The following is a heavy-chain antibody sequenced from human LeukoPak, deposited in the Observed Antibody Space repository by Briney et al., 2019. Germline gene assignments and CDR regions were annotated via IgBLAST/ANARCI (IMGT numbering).Heavy chain of an antibody. CDR3: ARETCSSASCYWDNWFDP. Sequence: SETLSLTCTVSGGSINTYYWNWIRQSAGKGLEWIGRIYPSGTTNYNPSLKSRVTISVDKSKNQFSLKLTSVTAADTAVYSCARETCSSASCYWDNWFDPWGQGTLVTVSS. CDR1: GGSINTYY. J-gene: IGHJ5*02. CDR2: IYPSGTT. D-gene: IGHD2-2*01. V-gene: IGHV4-4*07.